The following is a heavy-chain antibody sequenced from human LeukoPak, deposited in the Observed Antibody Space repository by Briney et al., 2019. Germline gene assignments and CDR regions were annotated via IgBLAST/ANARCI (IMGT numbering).Heavy chain of an antibody. CDR2: IRNKANSHTT. D-gene: IGHD6-13*01. CDR3: ARVKAAGAAGAYYFDY. Sequence: GGSLRLSCAASGFTFSDHYMDWVRQAPGKGLEWVGRIRNKANSHTTEYAASVKGRFTISRDDSKNSLYLQMNSLKTEDTAVYYCARVKAAGAAGAYYFDYWGQGTLVTVSS. CDR1: GFTFSDHY. V-gene: IGHV3-72*01. J-gene: IGHJ4*02.